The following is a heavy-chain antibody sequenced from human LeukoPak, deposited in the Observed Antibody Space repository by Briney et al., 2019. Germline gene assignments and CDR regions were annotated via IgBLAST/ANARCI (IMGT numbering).Heavy chain of an antibody. V-gene: IGHV4-39*01. CDR1: RGSVSSSSYY. CDR3: ASPRDSSGYDY. Sequence: SETLSLTCTVSRGSVSSSSYYWGWIRHPPGKGLEWIGSIFNSGSIYYNLSLKSRVTISVDTSKNQFSLKLTSVTAADTAVYYCASPRDSSGYDYWGQGTLVTVSS. D-gene: IGHD3-22*01. CDR2: IFNSGSI. J-gene: IGHJ4*02.